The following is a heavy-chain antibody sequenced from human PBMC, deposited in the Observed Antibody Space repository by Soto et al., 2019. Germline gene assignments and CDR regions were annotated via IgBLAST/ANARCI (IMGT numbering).Heavy chain of an antibody. CDR2: ISYDGSNK. J-gene: IGHJ4*02. CDR3: ARDVSSGWPSDY. V-gene: IGHV3-30-3*01. D-gene: IGHD6-19*01. Sequence: QVQLVESGGGVVQPGRSLRLSCAASGFTFSSYAMHWVRQAPGKGLEWVAVISYDGSNKYYADSVKGRFTISRDNSKNTLYLQMNSLRAEDTAVYYCARDVSSGWPSDYWGQGTLVTVSS. CDR1: GFTFSSYA.